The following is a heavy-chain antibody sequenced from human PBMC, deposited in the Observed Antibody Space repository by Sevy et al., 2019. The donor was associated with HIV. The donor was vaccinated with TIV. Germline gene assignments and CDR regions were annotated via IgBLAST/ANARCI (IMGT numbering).Heavy chain of an antibody. Sequence: SETLSLTCAVYGGSFSGYYWSWIRQPPGKGLEWIGEINHSGSTNYNPSLKSRVTISVDTSKNQFSLKLSSVTAADTAVYYGARWRKDIVVVVAATYYYGMDVWGQGTTVTVSS. D-gene: IGHD2-15*01. J-gene: IGHJ6*02. CDR2: INHSGST. CDR3: ARWRKDIVVVVAATYYYGMDV. CDR1: GGSFSGYY. V-gene: IGHV4-34*01.